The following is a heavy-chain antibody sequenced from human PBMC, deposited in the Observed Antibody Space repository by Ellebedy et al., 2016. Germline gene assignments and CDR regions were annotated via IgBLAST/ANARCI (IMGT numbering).Heavy chain of an antibody. V-gene: IGHV4-34*01. CDR2: INHSGST. J-gene: IGHJ3*02. D-gene: IGHD7-27*01. CDR1: GGSFSGYY. Sequence: SETLSLTCAVYGGSFSGYYWSWIRQPPGKGLEWIGEINHSGSTNYNPSLKSRVTISVDTSKNQFSLKLSSVTAADTAVYYCARLMGGEDAFDIWGQGTMVTVSS. CDR3: ARLMGGEDAFDI.